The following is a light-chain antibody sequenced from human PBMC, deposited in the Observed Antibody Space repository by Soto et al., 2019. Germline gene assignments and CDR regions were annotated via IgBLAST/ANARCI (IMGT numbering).Light chain of an antibody. CDR2: DAS. V-gene: IGKV3-20*01. Sequence: EIVLTQSPGTLSLSPGERATLSCRASQSVPRSYLAWYQQKPGQAPRLLIYDASTGATGIPDRFSGSGSGTDFTFTISRLEPEDFAVYYCHQYATSPLTFGGGTKVEIK. CDR3: HQYATSPLT. J-gene: IGKJ4*01. CDR1: QSVPRSY.